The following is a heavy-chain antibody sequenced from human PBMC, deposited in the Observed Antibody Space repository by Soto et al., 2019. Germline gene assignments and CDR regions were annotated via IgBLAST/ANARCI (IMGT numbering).Heavy chain of an antibody. D-gene: IGHD3-3*01. CDR2: ISGNGETT. CDR1: GFTFNTHA. CDR3: VKDWSGNKCPCMDV. J-gene: IGHJ6*02. Sequence: EVQVLESGGGLLQPGGSLRLSCVASGFTFNTHAMTWVRQGPGMGLEWTSSISGNGETTYYADSVKGRFTVSRDNSKNTLYLQMNSLRVEDTATYYFVKDWSGNKCPCMDVWGQGTTVTVSS. V-gene: IGHV3-23*01.